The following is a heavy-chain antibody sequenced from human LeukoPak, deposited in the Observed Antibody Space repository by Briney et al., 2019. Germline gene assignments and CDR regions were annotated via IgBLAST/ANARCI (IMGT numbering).Heavy chain of an antibody. J-gene: IGHJ1*01. CDR2: ISAYSGHT. D-gene: IGHD6-6*01. V-gene: IGHV1-18*01. CDR3: TRGSSSQYFQH. Sequence: ASVKVSCKASNYTFSNYPISWVRQAPGQRLEWLGWISAYSGHTNYTQKVQGRVTMTTDRSTGTAYMELASLRPDDTAIYYCTRGSSSQYFQHWGQGTLVTVSS. CDR1: NYTFSNYP.